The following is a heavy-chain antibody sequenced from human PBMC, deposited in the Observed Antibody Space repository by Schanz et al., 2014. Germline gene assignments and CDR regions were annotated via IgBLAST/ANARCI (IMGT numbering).Heavy chain of an antibody. CDR1: GFTFSHYA. J-gene: IGHJ4*02. V-gene: IGHV3-23*01. CDR3: VKDIYDFWSGNFDY. CDR2: ISGRVST. Sequence: DVQLLESGGDLVQPGGSLRLSCAASGFTFSHYAMSWVRQAPGKGLEWVSSISGRVSTYYADSVKGRFTISRDNSKNSLYLQMNSLRAEDTALYFCVKDIYDFWSGNFDYWGQGTLVTVSS. D-gene: IGHD3-3*01.